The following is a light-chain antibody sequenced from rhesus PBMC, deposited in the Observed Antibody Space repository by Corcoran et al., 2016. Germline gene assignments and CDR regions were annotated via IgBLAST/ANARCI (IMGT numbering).Light chain of an antibody. Sequence: SYDLTQPPSVSVSPVQTARITCGGDNIGSKYVHGYQQKPPQAPVLVIYYDSDRPSGIPERFSGSNSRNTATLTIIGVEVGDESDYYCQVWDRSSDQPLFGGGTRLTTL. CDR1: NIGSKY. J-gene: IGLJ3*01. CDR2: YDS. CDR3: QVWDRSSDQPL. V-gene: IGLV3-36*02.